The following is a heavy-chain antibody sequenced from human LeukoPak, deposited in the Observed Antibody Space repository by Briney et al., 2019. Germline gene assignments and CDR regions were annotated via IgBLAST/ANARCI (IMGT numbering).Heavy chain of an antibody. Sequence: ASVKVSCKASGYTFTSYDINWVRQATGQGLEWMGWINPNSGGTNYAQKFQGRVTMTRDTSISTAYMELSRLRSDDTAVYYCARDDYDSSGYYYEKDAFDIWGQGTMVTVSS. J-gene: IGHJ3*02. D-gene: IGHD3-22*01. V-gene: IGHV1-2*02. CDR2: INPNSGGT. CDR3: ARDDYDSSGYYYEKDAFDI. CDR1: GYTFTSYD.